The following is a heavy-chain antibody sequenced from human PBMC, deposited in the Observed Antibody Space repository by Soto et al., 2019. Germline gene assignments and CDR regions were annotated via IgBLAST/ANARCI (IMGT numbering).Heavy chain of an antibody. CDR2: IYWDDNK. V-gene: IGHV2-5*02. CDR1: GFSLSTSGVG. J-gene: IGHJ4*02. D-gene: IGHD3-9*01. CDR3: AHKGPEDWPLDY. Sequence: QITLKESGPTLVRPTQTLTLTCAFSGFSLSTSGVGVGWIRQPPGKALEWLAVIYWDDNKHYSTTLRSSLTNTKEASINQVVLTMTNMDPMDTGTYYCAHKGPEDWPLDYWGQGTLVTVSS.